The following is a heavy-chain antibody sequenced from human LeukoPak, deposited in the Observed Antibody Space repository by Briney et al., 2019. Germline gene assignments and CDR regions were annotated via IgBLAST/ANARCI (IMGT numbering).Heavy chain of an antibody. CDR1: GYTFTSYA. CDR3: ARDRRGWYIFDY. CDR2: INAGNGNT. Sequence: ASVKVSCKVSGYTFTSYAMHWVRQAPGQRLEWMGWINAGNGNTKYSQKFQGRVTITRDTSASTAYMELSSLRSEDTAVYYCARDRRGWYIFDYWGLGTLVTVSS. J-gene: IGHJ4*02. D-gene: IGHD6-19*01. V-gene: IGHV1-3*01.